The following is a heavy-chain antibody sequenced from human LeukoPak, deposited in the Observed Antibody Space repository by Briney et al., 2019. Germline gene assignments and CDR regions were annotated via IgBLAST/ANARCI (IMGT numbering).Heavy chain of an antibody. V-gene: IGHV4-34*01. J-gene: IGHJ4*02. D-gene: IGHD2-21*02. CDR2: INHSGST. CDR3: AKVASVTAIPFDY. CDR1: GGSFSGYY. Sequence: SETLSLTCAVYGGSFSGYYWSWLRQPPGKGLEWIGEINHSGSTNYNPSLKSRVTISGDTSKNQFSLKLSSVSAADTAVYYCAKVASVTAIPFDYWGQGTLVTVSS.